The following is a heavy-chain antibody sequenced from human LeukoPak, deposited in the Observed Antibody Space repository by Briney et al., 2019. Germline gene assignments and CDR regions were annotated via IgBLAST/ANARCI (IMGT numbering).Heavy chain of an antibody. V-gene: IGHV1-69*15. CDR3: ARKLRLGGNWFDP. Sequence: SVKVSCKTSGGTFTSYAITWVRQAPGQGLEWMGKIIPISGTTNYAQKFQGGVTFTADESTSTAYTELSSLRSEDTALYYCARKLRLGGNWFDPWGQGTLVTVSS. CDR1: GGTFTSYA. D-gene: IGHD1-26*01. J-gene: IGHJ5*02. CDR2: IIPISGTT.